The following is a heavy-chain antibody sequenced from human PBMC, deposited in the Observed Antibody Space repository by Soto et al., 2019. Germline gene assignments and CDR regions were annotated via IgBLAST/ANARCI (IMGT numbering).Heavy chain of an antibody. V-gene: IGHV3-30*18. CDR3: AEDYGRHWTMGHY. Sequence: QVQLVESGGGVVQPGRSLRLSCAASGFTFSSYGMHWVRQAPGKGLEWLAVISYDGSNKYYADSVKGRFTISRDNYNYTGSLQVNSLRAEETATYYCAEDYGRHWTMGHYWGQEALVTVSS. CDR1: GFTFSSYG. CDR2: ISYDGSNK. D-gene: IGHD1-1*01. J-gene: IGHJ4*02.